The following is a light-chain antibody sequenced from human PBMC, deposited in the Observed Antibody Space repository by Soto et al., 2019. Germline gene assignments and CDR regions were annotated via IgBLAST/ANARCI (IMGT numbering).Light chain of an antibody. V-gene: IGLV2-14*01. CDR1: SSDVGGYNY. Sequence: QSALTQPASVSGSPGQSITISCTGTSSDVGGYNYVSWYQHHAGKAPRLMIYASSNRPSGVSHRFSGSRSGNPASLTISGLQAEDEADYSCSSYTSGTTLYVFGTGTKLTVL. J-gene: IGLJ1*01. CDR3: SSYTSGTTLYV. CDR2: ASS.